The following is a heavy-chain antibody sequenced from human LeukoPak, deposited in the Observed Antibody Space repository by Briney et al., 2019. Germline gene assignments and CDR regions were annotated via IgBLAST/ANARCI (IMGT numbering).Heavy chain of an antibody. CDR2: IRYDGSNK. J-gene: IGHJ4*02. Sequence: GGSLRLSCAASGFTFSSYGMHWVRQAPGKGLEWVAFIRYDGSNKYYADSVKGRFTISRDNAKNSLYLQMNSLRAEDTALYHCARDEEPGIAAAGPFDYWGQGTLVTVSS. CDR1: GFTFSSYG. CDR3: ARDEEPGIAAAGPFDY. V-gene: IGHV3-30*02. D-gene: IGHD6-13*01.